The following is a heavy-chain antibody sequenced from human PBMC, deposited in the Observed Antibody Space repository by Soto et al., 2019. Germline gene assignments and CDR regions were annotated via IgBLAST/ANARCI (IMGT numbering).Heavy chain of an antibody. CDR2: INHSGST. CDR1: GGSFSGYY. V-gene: IGHV4-34*01. CDR3: AGLPNCSSTSCYLSYYYYYMDV. J-gene: IGHJ6*03. Sequence: SETLSLTCAVYGGSFSGYYWSWIRQPPGKGLEWIGEINHSGSTNYNPSLKSRVTISVDTSKNQFSLKLSSVTAADTAVYYCAGLPNCSSTSCYLSYYYYYMDVWGKGTTVTSP. D-gene: IGHD2-2*01.